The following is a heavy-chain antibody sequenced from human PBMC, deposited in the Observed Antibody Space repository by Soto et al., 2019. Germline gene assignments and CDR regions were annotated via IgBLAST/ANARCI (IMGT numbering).Heavy chain of an antibody. Sequence: SETLSLTCTVSGGSISSGGYYWSWIRQHPGKGLEWIGYIYYSGSTYYNPSLKSRVTISVDTSKNQFSLKLSSVTAADTAVYYCARTYYDILTGYYWFDPWGQGTLVTVSS. V-gene: IGHV4-31*03. CDR1: GGSISSGGYY. CDR3: ARTYYDILTGYYWFDP. J-gene: IGHJ5*02. CDR2: IYYSGST. D-gene: IGHD3-9*01.